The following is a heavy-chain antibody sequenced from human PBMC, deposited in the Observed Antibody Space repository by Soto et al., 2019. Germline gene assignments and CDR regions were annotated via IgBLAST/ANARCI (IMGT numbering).Heavy chain of an antibody. CDR2: INPVGTIT. Sequence: GGSLRLSFAASEFSFNFYWMHWVRQTPGKGLVWVSRINPVGTITNYADSVEGRFIISRDNAATTLYLQMNSLSAEDTAIYYCTSETFGLRDSWGQGTLVTVSS. J-gene: IGHJ4*02. CDR1: EFSFNFYW. CDR3: TSETFGLRDS. V-gene: IGHV3-74*01. D-gene: IGHD3-3*01.